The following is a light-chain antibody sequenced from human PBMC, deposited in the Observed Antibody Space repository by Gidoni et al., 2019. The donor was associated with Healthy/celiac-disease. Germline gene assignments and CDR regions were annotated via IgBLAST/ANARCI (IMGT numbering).Light chain of an antibody. Sequence: SYELTQPPSVSVSPGQTASITCSGDKLGDKYACWYQQKPGQSPVLVIYQDSKRPSGLPERFSGSNSGNTATLTISGTQAMDEADYYCQAWDSSTEVVFGGGTQLTVL. V-gene: IGLV3-1*01. CDR3: QAWDSSTEVV. CDR1: KLGDKY. J-gene: IGLJ2*01. CDR2: QDS.